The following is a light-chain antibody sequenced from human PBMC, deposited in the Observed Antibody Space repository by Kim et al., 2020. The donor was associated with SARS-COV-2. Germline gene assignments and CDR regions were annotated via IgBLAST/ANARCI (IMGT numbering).Light chain of an antibody. CDR3: QTWVTGFRL. CDR1: SGHTTYN. CDR2: VNSDDSF. Sequence: QLVLTQSPSASASLGASVRLTCTLTSGHTTYNIAWHQHQPGKGPRFLMKVNSDDSFIKADGLPDRFSGSSSGAERYLTISSLQSEDEADYYCQTWVTGFRLFGGGTQLTVL. V-gene: IGLV4-69*01. J-gene: IGLJ3*02.